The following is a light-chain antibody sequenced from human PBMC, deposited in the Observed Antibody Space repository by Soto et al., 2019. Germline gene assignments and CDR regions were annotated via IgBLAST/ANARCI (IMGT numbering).Light chain of an antibody. CDR3: QQRSNWPTVT. CDR1: QSVSSY. CDR2: DAS. V-gene: IGKV3-11*01. Sequence: EIVLTQSPATLSLSPGERATLSCRASQSVSSYLAWYQQKPGQAPRLLIYDASNRATGIPARFSGSGSGTDFTHNISSLEPEDFAIYYCQQRSNWPTVTFGGGTKVEIK. J-gene: IGKJ4*01.